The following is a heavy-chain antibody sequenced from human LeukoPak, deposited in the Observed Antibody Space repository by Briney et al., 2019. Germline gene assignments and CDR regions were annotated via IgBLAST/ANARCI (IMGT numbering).Heavy chain of an antibody. D-gene: IGHD4-23*01. CDR2: IRYDGNNE. CDR3: AKGDDYGANTRLPKYHWFDP. J-gene: IGHJ5*02. CDR1: GFIFTTCA. V-gene: IGHV3-30*02. Sequence: PGGSLRLSCAASGFIFTTCAMHWARQAPGKGLEWVAYIRYDGNNENYADSVKGRFTISRDNSKDMLYLQMNSLRPEDTAVYYCAKGDDYGANTRLPKYHWFDPWGQGTQVTVSS.